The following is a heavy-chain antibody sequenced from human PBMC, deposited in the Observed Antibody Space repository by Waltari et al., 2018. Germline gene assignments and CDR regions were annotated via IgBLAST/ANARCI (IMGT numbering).Heavy chain of an antibody. V-gene: IGHV1-2*01. CDR3: AREGGDGDNYYYYMAV. CDR2: NNPNGGGT. CDR1: GYTFTGYY. D-gene: IGHD2-21*01. Sequence: QVQLVQSGAEVKKPGASVKVSCKASGYTFTGYYMYWVRQAPGQGFAWTRGNNPNGGGTDHAEKCRGGVTRTGDTSISTDYMEVGRLRSDDTSVYYCAREGGDGDNYYYYMAVWGKGTTVTISS. J-gene: IGHJ6*03.